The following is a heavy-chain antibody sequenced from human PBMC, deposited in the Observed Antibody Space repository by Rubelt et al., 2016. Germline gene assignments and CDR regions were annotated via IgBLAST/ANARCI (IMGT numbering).Heavy chain of an antibody. D-gene: IGHD2-2*01. Sequence: ISCKGSGYSFTSYWIGWVRQMPGKGLEWMGIIYPGDSDTRYSPSFQGQVTISADKSISTAYLQWSSLKASDTAMYYCARLLGDCSSTSCYPLGWFDPWGQGTLVTVSS. CDR2: IYPGDSDT. V-gene: IGHV5-51*01. CDR3: ARLLGDCSSTSCYPLGWFDP. J-gene: IGHJ5*02. CDR1: GYSFTSYW.